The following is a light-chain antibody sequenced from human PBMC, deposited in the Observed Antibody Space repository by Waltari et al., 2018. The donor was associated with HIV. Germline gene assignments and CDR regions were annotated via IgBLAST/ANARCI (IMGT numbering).Light chain of an antibody. CDR2: GAF. J-gene: IGKJ4*01. CDR1: QSVNSNY. CDR3: QQFGSSPLT. Sequence: EIVLTRSPDTLSLPPGERATLSCGASQSVNSNYLAWYQQKPGQAPRLLIYGAFNRATGIPDRFSGSGSGTDFTLTINRLEPEDFAVYYCQQFGSSPLTFGGGTKVEIK. V-gene: IGKV3-20*01.